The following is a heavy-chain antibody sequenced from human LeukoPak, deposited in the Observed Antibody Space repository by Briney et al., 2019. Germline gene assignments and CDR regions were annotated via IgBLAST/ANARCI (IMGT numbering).Heavy chain of an antibody. CDR1: GGSVSNTNYY. D-gene: IGHD1-26*01. J-gene: IGHJ4*02. V-gene: IGHV4-39*02. Sequence: PSETLSLTCTVSGGSVSNTNYYWGWIRQPPGEGLEWIGNIYYSGSTYYNPSLKSRVTISVDTSNNHFSLKLSSVTAADTAVYCCARIVFRGSYRFDYWGQGTLLTVSS. CDR2: IYYSGST. CDR3: ARIVFRGSYRFDY.